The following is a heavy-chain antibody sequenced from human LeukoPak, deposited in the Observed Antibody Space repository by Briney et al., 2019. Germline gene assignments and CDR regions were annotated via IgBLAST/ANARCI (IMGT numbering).Heavy chain of an antibody. CDR1: GGSISSGSYY. CDR2: IYTSGST. CDR3: ARVIGDYGGNSPYYYYYYMDV. V-gene: IGHV4-61*02. Sequence: SQTLSLTCTVSGGSISSGSYYWSWIRQPAGKGLEWIGRIYTSGSTNYNPSLKSRVTISVDTSKNQFSLKLSSVTAADTAVYYCARVIGDYGGNSPYYYYYYMDVWGKGTTVTVSS. J-gene: IGHJ6*03. D-gene: IGHD4-23*01.